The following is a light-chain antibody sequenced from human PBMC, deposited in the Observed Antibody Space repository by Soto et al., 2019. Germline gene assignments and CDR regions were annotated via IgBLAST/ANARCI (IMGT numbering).Light chain of an antibody. Sequence: QSALTQPASVSGSPGQSITISCTGTSDDIGDYNYVSWYQQHPGEAPKLIIYEVSARPSGVSSRFSGSNSANTASLTITGLQADDEAHYYCSSYSTMSTLVFGGGTKLTVL. V-gene: IGLV2-14*01. CDR1: SDDIGDYNY. J-gene: IGLJ2*01. CDR2: EVS. CDR3: SSYSTMSTLV.